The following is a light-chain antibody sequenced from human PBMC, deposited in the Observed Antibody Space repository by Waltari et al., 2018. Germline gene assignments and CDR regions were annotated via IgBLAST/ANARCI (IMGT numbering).Light chain of an antibody. CDR3: QQYDTLWT. V-gene: IGKV1-39*01. Sequence: IQMTQSPSSLSASVGDRVTITCRASQSISTSLNWYQQIPGKAPKLLIYVASTLQSGVPSRFSGSGSGTDFSLTISSLQPDDFATYYCQQYDTLWTFGQGTKVEIK. CDR1: QSISTS. CDR2: VAS. J-gene: IGKJ1*01.